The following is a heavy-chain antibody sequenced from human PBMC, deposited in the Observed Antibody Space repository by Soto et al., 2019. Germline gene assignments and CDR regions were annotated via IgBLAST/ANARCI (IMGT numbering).Heavy chain of an antibody. CDR3: AKDSSVWFGEYYYFDY. CDR2: ISYDGSNK. CDR1: GFTFSSYG. D-gene: IGHD3-10*01. Sequence: GGSLRLSCAASGFTFSSYGMHWVRQAPGKGLEWVAVISYDGSNKYYADSVKGRFTISRDNSKNTLYLQMNSLRAEDTVVYYCAKDSSVWFGEYYYFDYWGQGTLVTVSS. J-gene: IGHJ4*02. V-gene: IGHV3-30*18.